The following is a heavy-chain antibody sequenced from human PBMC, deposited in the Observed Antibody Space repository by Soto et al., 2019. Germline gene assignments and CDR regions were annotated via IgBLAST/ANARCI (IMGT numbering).Heavy chain of an antibody. Sequence: PGGSLRLSCAASGFTFSSYAMHWVRQAPGKGLEWVAVISYDGSNKYYADSVKGRFTISRDNSKNTLYLQMNSLRAEDTAVYYCAREAGITIFGVATDAFDIWGQGTMVTVSS. J-gene: IGHJ3*02. D-gene: IGHD3-3*01. CDR2: ISYDGSNK. CDR3: AREAGITIFGVATDAFDI. V-gene: IGHV3-30-3*01. CDR1: GFTFSSYA.